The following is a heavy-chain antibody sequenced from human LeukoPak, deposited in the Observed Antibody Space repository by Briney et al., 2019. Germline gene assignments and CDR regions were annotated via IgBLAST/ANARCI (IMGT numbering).Heavy chain of an antibody. CDR3: AKDSAFGAIRPSHFDY. CDR2: ISGSGGST. D-gene: IGHD1-26*01. J-gene: IGHJ4*02. CDR1: GFTFNSYA. Sequence: PGGSLRLSCAASGFTFNSYAMSWVRQAPGKGLEWVSAISGSGGSTYYADSVKGRFTISRDNSKNTLYLQMNSLRAEDTAVYYCAKDSAFGAIRPSHFDYWGQGTLVTVSS. V-gene: IGHV3-23*01.